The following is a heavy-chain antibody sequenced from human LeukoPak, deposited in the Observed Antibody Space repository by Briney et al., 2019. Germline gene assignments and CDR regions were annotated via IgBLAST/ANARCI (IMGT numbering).Heavy chain of an antibody. CDR2: IYYSGST. V-gene: IGHV4-39*01. CDR3: ARLVRGVPADY. CDR1: GDSISSSSHY. D-gene: IGHD3-10*01. Sequence: PSETLSLTCTVSGDSISSSSHYWGWIRQPPGQGLEWIGSIYYSGSTYYNPSLKSRVTISVDTSKNQFSLKLSSVTAADTAVYYCARLVRGVPADYWGQGTLVTVSS. J-gene: IGHJ4*02.